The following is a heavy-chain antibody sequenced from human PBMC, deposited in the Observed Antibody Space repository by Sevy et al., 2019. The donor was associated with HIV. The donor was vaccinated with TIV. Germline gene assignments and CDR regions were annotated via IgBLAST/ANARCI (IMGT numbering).Heavy chain of an antibody. D-gene: IGHD3-3*01. CDR3: ARRRDFGVIIPTGVLDV. CDR2: ISDSGRST. J-gene: IGHJ6*02. Sequence: GGSLRLSCAGSGFTFGTYAMTWVRQAPGKGLQWVSVISDSGRSTYYADSLQGRVTISRDNSKNTMHLHMNSLRVEDTATYYCARRRDFGVIIPTGVLDVWGQGTTVTVSS. V-gene: IGHV3-23*01. CDR1: GFTFGTYA.